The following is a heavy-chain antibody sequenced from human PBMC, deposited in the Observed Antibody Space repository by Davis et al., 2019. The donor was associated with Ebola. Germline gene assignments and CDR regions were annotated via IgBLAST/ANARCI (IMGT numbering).Heavy chain of an antibody. CDR1: GYTFSSYA. J-gene: IGHJ3*01. CDR2: ISYDEVNK. CDR3: VNLCGHRGYSGYDRTFDV. Sequence: PGGSLRLSCAASGYTFSSYAIHWVRQAPGKGLEWVAFISYDEVNKFYADSVKGRFTISRDNSMGTVDLQMNILRPEDTAVYYCVNLCGHRGYSGYDRTFDVWGQGTMVTVSS. D-gene: IGHD5-12*01. V-gene: IGHV3-30-3*01.